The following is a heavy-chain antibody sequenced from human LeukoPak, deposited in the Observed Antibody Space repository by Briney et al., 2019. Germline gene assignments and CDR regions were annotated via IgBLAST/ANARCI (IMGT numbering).Heavy chain of an antibody. CDR2: ISYDGNNK. V-gene: IGHV3-30*18. J-gene: IGHJ4*02. CDR3: AKEMATTNS. D-gene: IGHD1-26*01. CDR1: GFTFSNYG. Sequence: GGSLRLSCAASGFTFSNYGMHWVRQAPGKGLEWVAVISYDGNNKYYADSVKGRFTISRDNSKNALYLQMNSLRAEDTAVYYCAKEMATTNSWGQGTLVTVSS.